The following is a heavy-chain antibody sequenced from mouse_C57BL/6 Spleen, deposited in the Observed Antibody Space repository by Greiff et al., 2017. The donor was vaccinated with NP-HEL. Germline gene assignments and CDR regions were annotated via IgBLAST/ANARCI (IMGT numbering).Heavy chain of an antibody. Sequence: EVKLVESGGGLVKPGGSLKLSCAASRFTFSDYGMHWVRQAPEKGLEWVAYISSGSSTIYYADTVKGRFTISRDNAKNTLFLQMTSLRSEDTAMYYCARRQVDAMDYWGQGTSVTVSS. D-gene: IGHD1-3*01. CDR3: ARRQVDAMDY. V-gene: IGHV5-17*01. CDR1: RFTFSDYG. CDR2: ISSGSSTI. J-gene: IGHJ4*01.